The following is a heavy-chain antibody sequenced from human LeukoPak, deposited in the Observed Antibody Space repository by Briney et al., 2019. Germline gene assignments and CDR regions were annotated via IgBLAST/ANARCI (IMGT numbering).Heavy chain of an antibody. J-gene: IGHJ4*02. D-gene: IGHD4-11*01. CDR3: ARASMTTLTTTGFEY. Sequence: GGSLRLSCGASGFTFSDYEMNWVRQAPGKGLEWVSYNSNSGMTTYYTDSVKGRFTISRDNAKNSLFLQMNSLRAEDTAVYYCARASMTTLTTTGFEYWGQGTQVTVSS. CDR1: GFTFSDYE. CDR2: NSNSGMTT. V-gene: IGHV3-48*03.